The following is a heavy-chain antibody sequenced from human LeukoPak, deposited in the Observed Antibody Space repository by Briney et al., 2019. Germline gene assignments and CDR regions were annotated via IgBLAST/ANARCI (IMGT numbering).Heavy chain of an antibody. Sequence: SETLSLTCSVSGDSISTGDYYWTWIRQPPGKGLEWNGYLFYSGSSYYNPSLKSRITISVDTSKNQFSLNLSSVTAANTDLYFCARLKRSSEHAYYCDSWGRGTMVTVSS. V-gene: IGHV4-30-4*08. D-gene: IGHD1/OR15-1a*01. CDR3: ARLKRSSEHAYYCDS. CDR2: LFYSGSS. CDR1: GDSISTGDYY. J-gene: IGHJ4*02.